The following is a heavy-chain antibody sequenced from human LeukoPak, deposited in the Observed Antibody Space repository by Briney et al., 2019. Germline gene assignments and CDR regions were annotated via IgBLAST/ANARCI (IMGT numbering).Heavy chain of an antibody. D-gene: IGHD4-17*01. V-gene: IGHV3-23*01. J-gene: IGHJ4*02. CDR2: ISGSGGST. CDR3: AKSYGDYVFDY. Sequence: GGSLRLSCAGSGFTFNNYAMSWVRQAPGKGLEWVSAISGSGGSTYYADSVKGRFTISRDNSKNTLYLQMNSLRAEDTAVYYCAKSYGDYVFDYWGQGTLVTVSS. CDR1: GFTFNNYA.